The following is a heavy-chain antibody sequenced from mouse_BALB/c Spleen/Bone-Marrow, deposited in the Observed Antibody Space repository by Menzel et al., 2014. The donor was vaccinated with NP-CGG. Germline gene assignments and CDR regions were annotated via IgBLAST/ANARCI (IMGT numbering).Heavy chain of an antibody. V-gene: IGHV1S22*01. CDR1: GYTFTNYW. D-gene: IGHD1-3*01. Sequence: LQQSGSELVRPGASVKLSCKASGYTFTNYWIHWVKQRPGQGLEWIGNVYPGRGSISSDEKFKTKATLTVDTSSSTAYMHLNSLTSEDSAVYYCARRLRGYYAMDYWGQGTSVTVSS. CDR3: ARRLRGYYAMDY. J-gene: IGHJ4*01. CDR2: VYPGRGSI.